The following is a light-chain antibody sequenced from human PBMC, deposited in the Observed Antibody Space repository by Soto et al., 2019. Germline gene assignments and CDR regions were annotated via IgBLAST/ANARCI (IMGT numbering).Light chain of an antibody. CDR2: AAS. CDR1: QGISSY. CDR3: QQYYSYPGST. V-gene: IGKV1-8*01. Sequence: IQMTQSPSTLSASVGDRVTITCRASQGISSYLAWYQQKPGKAPKLLIYAASTLQSGVPSRFSGSGSGTDFTLTISCLQSEDFATYYCQQYYSYPGSTFGQGTRLEIK. J-gene: IGKJ5*01.